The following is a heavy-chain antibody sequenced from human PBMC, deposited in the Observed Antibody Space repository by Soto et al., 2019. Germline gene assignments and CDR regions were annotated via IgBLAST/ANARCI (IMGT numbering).Heavy chain of an antibody. J-gene: IGHJ4*02. CDR1: GGSFSGYY. Sequence: SETLSLTCAVYGGSFSGYYWSWIRQPPGKGLEWIGEINHSGSTNYNPSLKSRVTISVDTSKNQFSLKLSSVTAADTAVYYCARAQLWFGENFGYWGQGTLVTVSS. V-gene: IGHV4-34*01. D-gene: IGHD3-10*01. CDR3: ARAQLWFGENFGY. CDR2: INHSGST.